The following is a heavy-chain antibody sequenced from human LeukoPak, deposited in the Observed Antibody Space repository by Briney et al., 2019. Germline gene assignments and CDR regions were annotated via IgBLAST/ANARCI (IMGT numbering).Heavy chain of an antibody. Sequence: SETLSLTCAVYGGSFSGYYWSWIRQPPGKGLEWIGEINHSGSTNYNPSPKSRVTISVDTSKNQFSLKLSSVTAADTAVYYCARGPPRITIFGVVGAFDIWGQGTMVTVSS. CDR3: ARGPPRITIFGVVGAFDI. CDR1: GGSFSGYY. CDR2: INHSGST. D-gene: IGHD3-3*01. J-gene: IGHJ3*02. V-gene: IGHV4-34*01.